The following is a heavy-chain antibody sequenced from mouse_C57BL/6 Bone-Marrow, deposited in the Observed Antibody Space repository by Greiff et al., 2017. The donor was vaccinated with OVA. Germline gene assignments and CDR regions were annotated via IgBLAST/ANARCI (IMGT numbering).Heavy chain of an antibody. CDR3: ARSLGRDYYAMDY. CDR1: GYSITSDY. J-gene: IGHJ4*01. V-gene: IGHV3-8*01. D-gene: IGHD4-1*01. CDR2: ISYSGST. Sequence: EVKVVESGPGLAKPSQTLSLTCSVTGYSITSDYWNWIRKFPGNKLEYMGYISYSGSTYYNPSLKSRISITRDTSKNQYYLQLNSVTTEDTATYYCARSLGRDYYAMDYWGQGTSVTVSS.